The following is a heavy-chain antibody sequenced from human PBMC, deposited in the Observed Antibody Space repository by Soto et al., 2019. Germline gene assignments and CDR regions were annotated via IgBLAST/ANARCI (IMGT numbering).Heavy chain of an antibody. CDR2: IWYDGSNK. Sequence: VQLVESGGGVVQPGRSLRLSCAASGFTFSSYGMHWVRQAPGKGLEWVAVIWYDGSNKYYADSVKGRFTISRDNSKNTLYLQMNSLRAEDTAVYYCAREVIRGNWFDPWGQGTLVTVSS. CDR3: AREVIRGNWFDP. D-gene: IGHD3-16*02. V-gene: IGHV3-33*01. J-gene: IGHJ5*02. CDR1: GFTFSSYG.